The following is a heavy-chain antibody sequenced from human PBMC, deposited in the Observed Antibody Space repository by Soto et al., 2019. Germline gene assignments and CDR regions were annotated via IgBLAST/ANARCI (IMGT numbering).Heavy chain of an antibody. CDR2: INHSGST. CDR1: GGSFSGYY. D-gene: IGHD3-3*01. Sequence: ASETLSLTCAVYGGSFSGYYWSWIRQPPGKGLEWIGEINHSGSTNYNPSLKSRVTISVDTSKNQFSLKLSSVTAADTAVYYCARGPITAHWGQGTLVTVSS. CDR3: ARGPITAH. V-gene: IGHV4-34*01. J-gene: IGHJ4*02.